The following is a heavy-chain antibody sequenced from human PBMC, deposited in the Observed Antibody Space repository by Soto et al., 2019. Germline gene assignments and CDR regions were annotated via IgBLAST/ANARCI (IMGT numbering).Heavy chain of an antibody. CDR1: GGSISNSGYF. V-gene: IGHV4-39*01. D-gene: IGHD2-2*01. J-gene: IGHJ5*01. CDR2: IYYSGNT. Sequence: PSETLSLTCTVSGGSISNSGYFWGWVRQPPGQGLEWVASIYYSGNTYYNPSLKSRVTISVDTSQNQFSLNLTSVTAADTAVYYCAKVHQQYIWFDFWGQGTLVTVSS. CDR3: AKVHQQYIWFDF.